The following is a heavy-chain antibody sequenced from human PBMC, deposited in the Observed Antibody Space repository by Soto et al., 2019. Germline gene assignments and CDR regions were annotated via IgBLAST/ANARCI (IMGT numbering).Heavy chain of an antibody. CDR1: GGSFSNYG. J-gene: IGHJ6*02. D-gene: IGHD3-22*01. Sequence: HVQVVQSGAEVKKLGSSVKVSCKASGGSFSNYGFSWVRQAPGQGLEWMGGIIPIFGTPHYAQKFRDRVTITADESTSTGYMEVSSLTSEDTAVYYCARGDATKMVVTTYYGLDVWGQGTTVTVSS. V-gene: IGHV1-69*12. CDR2: IIPIFGTP. CDR3: ARGDATKMVVTTYYGLDV.